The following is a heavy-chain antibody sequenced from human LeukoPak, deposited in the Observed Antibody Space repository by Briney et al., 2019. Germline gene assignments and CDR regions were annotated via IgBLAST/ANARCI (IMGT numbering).Heavy chain of an antibody. CDR1: GGSFSGYY. J-gene: IGHJ5*02. CDR2: INHSGST. V-gene: IGHV4-34*01. D-gene: IGHD6-13*01. CDR3: ARDLYSSSWNDWFDP. Sequence: SETLSLTCAVYGGSFSGYYWSWIRQPPGKGLEWIGEINHSGSTNYNPSLKSRVTISVDTSKNQFSLKLSSVTAADTAVYYCARDLYSSSWNDWFDPWGQGTLVTVSS.